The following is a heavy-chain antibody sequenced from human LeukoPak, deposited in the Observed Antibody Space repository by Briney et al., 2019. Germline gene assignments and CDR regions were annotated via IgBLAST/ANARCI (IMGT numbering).Heavy chain of an antibody. D-gene: IGHD3-3*01. Sequence: PSQTLSLTCTVSGGSISSGDYYWRWIRQPPGKGLEWIGYIYYSGSTYYNPSLKSRVTISVDTFKNQFSLKLSSVTAADTAVYYCARHAQYYDFWSGYLLDYWGQGTLVTVSS. V-gene: IGHV4-30-4*08. CDR1: GGSISSGDYY. J-gene: IGHJ4*02. CDR2: IYYSGST. CDR3: ARHAQYYDFWSGYLLDY.